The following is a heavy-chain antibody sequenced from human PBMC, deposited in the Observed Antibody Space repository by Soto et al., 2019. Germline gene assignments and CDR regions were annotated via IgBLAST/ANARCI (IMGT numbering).Heavy chain of an antibody. CDR3: ARERVGYGMDV. CDR2: IIPIFDTA. V-gene: IGHV1-69*01. J-gene: IGHJ6*02. D-gene: IGHD1-26*01. Sequence: QVQLVQSGAEVKKPGSSVKVSCKASGGTFSTYGISWVRQAPGQGLEWMGGIIPIFDTANYAQKFQGRVTITADESTTTVYMELSSLRSEDTAVYYCARERVGYGMDVWGQGPTVTVSS. CDR1: GGTFSTYG.